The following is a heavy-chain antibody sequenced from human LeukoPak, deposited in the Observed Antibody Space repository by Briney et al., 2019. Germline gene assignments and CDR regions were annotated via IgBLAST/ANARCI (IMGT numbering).Heavy chain of an antibody. D-gene: IGHD3-10*01. CDR3: ARGRGRRALDY. J-gene: IGHJ4*02. CDR1: GGSIGSYH. V-gene: IGHV4-34*01. Sequence: PSETLSLTCSVSGGSIGSYHWSWIRQPPGKGLEWIGEINHSGSTNYNPSLKSRVTISVDTSKNQFSLKLSSVTAADTAVYYCARGRGRRALDYWGQGTLITVSS. CDR2: INHSGST.